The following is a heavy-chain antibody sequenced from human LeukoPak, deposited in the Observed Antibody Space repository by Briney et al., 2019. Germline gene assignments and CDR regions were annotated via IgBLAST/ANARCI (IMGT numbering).Heavy chain of an antibody. V-gene: IGHV4-59*01. Sequence: SETLSLTCTVSGGSISSYYWSWIRQPPGKGLEWIGYIYYSGSTNYNPSLKSRVTISVDTSKNQFSLKLSSVTAADTAVYYCARVRHYYDSSGYLDYFDYWGQGTLVTVSP. J-gene: IGHJ4*02. CDR3: ARVRHYYDSSGYLDYFDY. D-gene: IGHD3-22*01. CDR1: GGSISSYY. CDR2: IYYSGST.